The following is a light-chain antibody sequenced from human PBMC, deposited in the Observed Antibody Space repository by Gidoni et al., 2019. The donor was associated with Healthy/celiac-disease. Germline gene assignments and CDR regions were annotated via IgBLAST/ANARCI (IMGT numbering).Light chain of an antibody. Sequence: QSVLTQPPSASGTPGKTVTISCSGSSSTIGSNTVNWYQQLPGTAPKLLIYSNNQRPSEVPDRFSGSKSGSSASLAISGLQSEDEADYYCAAWDDSLNGYVFGTGTKVTVL. J-gene: IGLJ1*01. CDR3: AAWDDSLNGYV. CDR2: SNN. CDR1: SSTIGSNT. V-gene: IGLV1-44*01.